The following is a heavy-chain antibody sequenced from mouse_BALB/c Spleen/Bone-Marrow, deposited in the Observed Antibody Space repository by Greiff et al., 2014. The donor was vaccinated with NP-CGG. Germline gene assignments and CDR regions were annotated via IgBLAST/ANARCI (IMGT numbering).Heavy chain of an antibody. J-gene: IGHJ2*01. D-gene: IGHD4-1*01. CDR2: IYPGDGDT. CDR1: GYAFSSYW. V-gene: IGHV1-80*01. Sequence: QVQLQQPGAELVRPGSSVKISCKASGYAFSSYWMNWVKQRPGQGLEWIGQIYPGDGDTNYNGNFKDKATLTTDKSSTTAYMQLSSLTSEDSAVYFCARGGGLTGYYFDYWGQGTTLTVSS. CDR3: ARGGGLTGYYFDY.